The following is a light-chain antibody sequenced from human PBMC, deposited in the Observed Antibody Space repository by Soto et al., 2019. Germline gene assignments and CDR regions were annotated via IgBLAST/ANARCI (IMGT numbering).Light chain of an antibody. CDR2: KAA. J-gene: IGKJ1*01. CDR1: QTISSW. Sequence: DIQMTQSPSTLSGSVGDRVTITCRASQTISSWLAWYQQKPGKAPKLLIYKAATLKSGGLSRFSGSGSGTEFTLTISSLQPDDFATYYCQHYNSYSEAFGQGTKV. V-gene: IGKV1-5*03. CDR3: QHYNSYSEA.